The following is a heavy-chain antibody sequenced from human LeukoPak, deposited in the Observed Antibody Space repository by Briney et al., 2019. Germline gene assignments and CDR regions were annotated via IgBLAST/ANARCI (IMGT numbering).Heavy chain of an antibody. Sequence: PGGSLRLSCAASGFTFSSYAMHWVRQAPGKGLEWVAVISYDGSNKYYADSVKGRFTISRDNSKNTLYLQMNSLRAEDTAVYYCARSQYVDYNEDGMDVWGQGTTVTVSS. CDR1: GFTFSSYA. J-gene: IGHJ6*02. CDR3: ARSQYVDYNEDGMDV. D-gene: IGHD4-17*01. V-gene: IGHV3-30-3*01. CDR2: ISYDGSNK.